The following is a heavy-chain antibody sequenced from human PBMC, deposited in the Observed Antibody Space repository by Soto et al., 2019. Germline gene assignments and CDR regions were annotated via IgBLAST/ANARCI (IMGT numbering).Heavy chain of an antibody. CDR3: ANYYGDYAGGEFFQH. D-gene: IGHD4-17*01. CDR2: ITGSGRST. V-gene: IGHV3-23*01. CDR1: GFTFSNYA. Sequence: EVQLLESGGDSVQPGGSLRLSCALSGFTFSNYAMNWVRQAPGKGLEWVSAITGSGRSTYYAESVKGRFTISRDNSKNTLYLQMNSLRAEDTAVYYCANYYGDYAGGEFFQHWGQGTLVTVSS. J-gene: IGHJ1*01.